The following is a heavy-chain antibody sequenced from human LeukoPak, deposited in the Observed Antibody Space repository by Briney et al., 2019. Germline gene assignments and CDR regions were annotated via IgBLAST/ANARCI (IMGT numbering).Heavy chain of an antibody. Sequence: PGGSLRLSCAASGFTVSSNYMSWVRQAPGKGLELVSYISSSSSIIYYADSVKGRFTISRDNAKTSLYLQMHSLRDEDTAVYYCARVQDTSSGWHDYWGQGTLVTVSS. CDR3: ARVQDTSSGWHDY. D-gene: IGHD6-19*01. CDR2: ISSSSSII. J-gene: IGHJ4*02. CDR1: GFTVSSNY. V-gene: IGHV3-48*02.